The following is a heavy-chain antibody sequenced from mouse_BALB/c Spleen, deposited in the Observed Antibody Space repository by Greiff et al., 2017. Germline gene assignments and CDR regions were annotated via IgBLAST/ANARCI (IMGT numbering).Heavy chain of an antibody. V-gene: IGHV1-5*01. Sequence: VQLQQSGTVLARPGASVKMSCKASGYSFTSYWMHWVKQRPGQGLEWIGAIYPGNSDTSYNQKFKGKAKLTAVTSASTAYMELSSLTNEDSAVYYCTREGGTGTGYYFDYWGQGTTLTVSS. D-gene: IGHD4-1*01. J-gene: IGHJ2*01. CDR3: TREGGTGTGYYFDY. CDR1: GYSFTSYW. CDR2: IYPGNSDT.